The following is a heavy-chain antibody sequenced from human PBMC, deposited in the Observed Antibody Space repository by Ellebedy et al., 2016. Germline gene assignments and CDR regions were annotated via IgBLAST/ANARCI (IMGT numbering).Heavy chain of an antibody. Sequence: ASVKVSXXASGGTFSSYAISWVRQAPGQGLEWMGWINPNSGGTNYAQKFQGRVTMTRDTSISTAYMELSRLRSDDTAVYYCARDWDIVATYFDYWGQGTLVTVSS. CDR1: GGTFSSYA. D-gene: IGHD5-12*01. CDR2: INPNSGGT. CDR3: ARDWDIVATYFDY. J-gene: IGHJ4*02. V-gene: IGHV1-2*02.